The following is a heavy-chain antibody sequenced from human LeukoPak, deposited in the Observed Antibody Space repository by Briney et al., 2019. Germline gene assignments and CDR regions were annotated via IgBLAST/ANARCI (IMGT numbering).Heavy chain of an antibody. J-gene: IGHJ4*02. CDR2: IRYDGSNK. D-gene: IGHD1-26*01. V-gene: IGHV3-30*02. Sequence: PGGSLRLSCAASGFTFSSYGMHWVRQAPGKGLEWVAFIRYDGSNKFYADSVKGRFTISGDNPRNTLYLQMNSLRAEDTAMYHCAKEWELTYWGQGTLVTVSS. CDR3: AKEWELTY. CDR1: GFTFSSYG.